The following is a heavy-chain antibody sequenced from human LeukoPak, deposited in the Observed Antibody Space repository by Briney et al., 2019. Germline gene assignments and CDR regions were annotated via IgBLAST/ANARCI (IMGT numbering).Heavy chain of an antibody. CDR1: GDSVSSNSAA. CDR3: ARVASYDSSGYYAKVPFDY. J-gene: IGHJ4*02. CDR2: TYYRSKWYN. Sequence: SQTLSLTCAISGDSVSSNSAAWNWLRQSPSRGLEWLGRTYYRSKWYNDYAVSVKSRITINPDTSKNQFSLQLNSVTPEDTAVYYCARVASYDSSGYYAKVPFDYWGQGTLVTVSS. D-gene: IGHD3-22*01. V-gene: IGHV6-1*01.